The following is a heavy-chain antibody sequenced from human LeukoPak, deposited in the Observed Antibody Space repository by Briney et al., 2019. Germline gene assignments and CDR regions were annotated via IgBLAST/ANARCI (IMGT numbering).Heavy chain of an antibody. J-gene: IGHJ4*02. CDR3: ARTTPEEYYFDY. CDR2: INPNGYT. V-gene: IGHV4-34*01. CDR1: GGSFSSYY. Sequence: PSETLSLTCAVYGGSFSSYYWTWVRQPPGKGLEWIGEINPNGYTNYNSSLKSRVTISVDTSKNQFSLKLSSVTAADTAVYYCARTTPEEYYFDYWGQGTLVTVSS. D-gene: IGHD1-14*01.